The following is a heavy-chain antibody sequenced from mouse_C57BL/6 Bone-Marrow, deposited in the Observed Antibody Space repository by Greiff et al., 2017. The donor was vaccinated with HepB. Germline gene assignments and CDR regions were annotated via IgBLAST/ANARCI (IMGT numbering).Heavy chain of an antibody. J-gene: IGHJ4*01. Sequence: QVQLQQSGAELVKPGASVKLSCKASGYTFTEYTIHWVKQRSGQGLEWIGWFYPGSGSIKYNEKFKDKATLTADKSSSTVYMELSRLTSEDSAVYFCARHEAHYYGSSYYAMDYWGQGTSVTVSS. D-gene: IGHD1-1*01. CDR3: ARHEAHYYGSSYYAMDY. CDR1: GYTFTEYT. V-gene: IGHV1-62-2*01. CDR2: FYPGSGSI.